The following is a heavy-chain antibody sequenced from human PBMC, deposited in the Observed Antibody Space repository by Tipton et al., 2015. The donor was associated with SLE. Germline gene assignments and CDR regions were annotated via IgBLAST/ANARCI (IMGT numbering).Heavy chain of an antibody. J-gene: IGHJ3*02. CDR1: GGSISSGGYY. CDR3: ARPLTMVSPAAFDI. Sequence: LSLTCTVSGGSISSGGYYWSWIRQRPGKGLEWIGSIYYSGSTYYNPSLKSRVTISVDTSKNQFSLKLSSVTAADTAVYYCARPLTMVSPAAFDIWGQGTMVTVSS. V-gene: IGHV4-39*01. CDR2: IYYSGST. D-gene: IGHD3-10*01.